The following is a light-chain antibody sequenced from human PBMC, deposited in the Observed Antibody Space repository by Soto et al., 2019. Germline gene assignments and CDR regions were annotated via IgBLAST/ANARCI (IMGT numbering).Light chain of an antibody. V-gene: IGKV3-20*01. CDR2: GAS. J-gene: IGKJ2*01. CDR1: QSVSTY. CDR3: QQYGSSPMYT. Sequence: EIVLTQSPGTLSLSPGERVTLSCRASQSVSTYLAWYHQKSGQAPRLLIYGASSRAAGIPDRFSGSGSGTDFTLTISRLEPEDFAVYYCQQYGSSPMYTFGQGTKLEI.